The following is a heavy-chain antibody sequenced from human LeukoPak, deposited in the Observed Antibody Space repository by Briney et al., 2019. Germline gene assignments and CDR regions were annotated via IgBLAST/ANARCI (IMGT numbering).Heavy chain of an antibody. CDR1: GGSISSSSYY. CDR2: IYYSGST. J-gene: IGHJ6*02. CDR3: ARTLHQTPLYYYYFYGMDV. Sequence: PSETLSLTCTVSGGSISSSSYYWGWIRQPPGKGLEWIGSIYYSGSTYYNPSLKSRVTISVDTSKNQFSLKLSSVTAADTAVYYCARTLHQTPLYYYYFYGMDVWGQGTTVTVSS. V-gene: IGHV4-39*07.